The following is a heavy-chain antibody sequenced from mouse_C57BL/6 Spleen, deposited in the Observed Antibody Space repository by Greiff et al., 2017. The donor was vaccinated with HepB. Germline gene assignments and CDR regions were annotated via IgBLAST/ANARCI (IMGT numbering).Heavy chain of an antibody. D-gene: IGHD1-1*01. J-gene: IGHJ2*01. Sequence: VQLQQSGPELVKPGASVKISCKASGYSFTGYYMNWVKQSPEKSLEWIGEINPSTGGTTYNQKFKAKATLTVDKSSSTAYMQLKSLTSEDSAVYYCARRSSPFDYWGQGTTLTVSS. V-gene: IGHV1-42*01. CDR2: INPSTGGT. CDR1: GYSFTGYY. CDR3: ARRSSPFDY.